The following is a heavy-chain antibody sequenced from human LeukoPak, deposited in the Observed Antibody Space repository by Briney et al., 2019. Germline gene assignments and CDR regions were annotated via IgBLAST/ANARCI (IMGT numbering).Heavy chain of an antibody. D-gene: IGHD2-21*01. CDR2: SYYSEST. CDR3: ARQATRGVVVIASGAFDI. J-gene: IGHJ3*02. CDR1: GGSISSSRYY. Sequence: SETLSLTCTVSGGSISSSRYYWGWLRQPPGKGLEGNGRSYYSESTYYNPSLKSRITISVDTAQNQFSLKLSSVTAADTAAYYCARQATRGVVVIASGAFDIWGQGTMVTVSS. V-gene: IGHV4-39*01.